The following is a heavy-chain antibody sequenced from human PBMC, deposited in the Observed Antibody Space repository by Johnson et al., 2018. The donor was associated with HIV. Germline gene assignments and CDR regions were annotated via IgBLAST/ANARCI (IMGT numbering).Heavy chain of an antibody. J-gene: IGHJ3*02. Sequence: VQLVESGGGVVQPGRSLSLSCAASGFTFSSYAMNWVRQAPGNGLEWVANINDGGSEKYYVDSVKGRFTISRDNSKNTLYLQMNSLKTEDTAVYYCTTDLRVTTSLRAFDIWGQGTMVTVSS. CDR3: TTDLRVTTSLRAFDI. V-gene: IGHV3-7*03. D-gene: IGHD4-17*01. CDR1: GFTFSSYA. CDR2: INDGGSEK.